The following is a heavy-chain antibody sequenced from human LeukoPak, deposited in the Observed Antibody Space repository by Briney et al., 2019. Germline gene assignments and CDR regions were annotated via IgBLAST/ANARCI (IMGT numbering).Heavy chain of an antibody. D-gene: IGHD6-19*01. V-gene: IGHV3-66*02. CDR3: ARDQLSDSSGCGFDY. J-gene: IGHJ4*02. Sequence: GGSLRLSCATSGFTVSSEYMSWIRQAPGKGLEWVAVVRKVGTTVYIDSAKGRFTMSRDNSKNTLYLQMNSLRAEDTAVYYCARDQLSDSSGCGFDYWGQGTLVTVSS. CDR1: GFTVSSEY. CDR2: VRKVGTT.